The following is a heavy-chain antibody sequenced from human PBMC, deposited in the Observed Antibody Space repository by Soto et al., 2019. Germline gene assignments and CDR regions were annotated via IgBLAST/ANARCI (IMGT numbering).Heavy chain of an antibody. J-gene: IGHJ4*02. Sequence: QVQLVQSGAEVKKPGSSVKVSCKASGDTFKFYTINWVRQAPGLGLEWMGRFNPILSFSNSALKFQGRVTLTADKSKSTAYMVLSSLRSEDTAIYYCATSFGSGSRAFDYWGQGALVTVSS. V-gene: IGHV1-69*02. CDR3: ATSFGSGSRAFDY. D-gene: IGHD3-10*01. CDR1: GDTFKFYT. CDR2: FNPILSFS.